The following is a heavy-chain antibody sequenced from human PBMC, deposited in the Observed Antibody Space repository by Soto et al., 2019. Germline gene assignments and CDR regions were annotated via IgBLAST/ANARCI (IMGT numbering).Heavy chain of an antibody. CDR3: ARDDVHCSGGMVFGVPVDV. CDR2: IQSGGST. CDR1: GFTVSSNY. V-gene: IGHV3-66*01. D-gene: IGHD2-15*01. Sequence: EVQLVESGGGLVQPGGSLRLSCAASGFTVSSNYMSWVRQAPGKGLEWDSLIQSGGSTYYAGSLKGRFTISRENSKNTLFVQMISLRAEDTAVYFCARDDVHCSGGMVFGVPVDVQGKGNTVTVSS. J-gene: IGHJ6*04.